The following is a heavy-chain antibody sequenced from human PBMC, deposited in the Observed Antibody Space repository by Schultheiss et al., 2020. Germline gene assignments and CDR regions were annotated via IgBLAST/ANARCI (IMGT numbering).Heavy chain of an antibody. CDR3: ARGTSGWPLDY. CDR1: GITSQNYD. V-gene: IGHV3-49*04. D-gene: IGHD6-19*01. CDR2: IRSKAYGGTT. J-gene: IGHJ4*02. Sequence: GGSLRLSCVASGITSQNYDMRWVRQAPGKGLEWVGFIRSKAYGGTTEYAASVKGRFTISRDNSKNTLYLQMNSLKTEDTAVYYCARGTSGWPLDYWGQGTLVTVSS.